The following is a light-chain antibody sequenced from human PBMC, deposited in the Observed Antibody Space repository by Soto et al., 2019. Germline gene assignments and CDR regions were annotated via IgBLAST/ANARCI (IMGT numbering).Light chain of an antibody. J-gene: IGLJ2*01. CDR1: SSDVGGYNY. CDR3: SSYTSNSSRGV. CDR2: DVS. V-gene: IGLV2-14*01. Sequence: QSALTQPASVSGSPGQSITISCTGTSSDVGGYNYVSWYQQHPGKAPKLMIYDVSNRPSGVSNRFSCSKSGNAASLAISGLQAEDEAEYYCSSYTSNSSRGVFGGGTKLTVL.